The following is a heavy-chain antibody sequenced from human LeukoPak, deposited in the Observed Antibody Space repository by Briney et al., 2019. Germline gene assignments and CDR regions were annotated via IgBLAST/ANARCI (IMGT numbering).Heavy chain of an antibody. Sequence: PSETLSLTCSVSGGSVTSGSYYWSWIRQPAGKGLEWIGRISTSGSTNYNPSLKSRVTMSLDTSKNQFSLKLNSLTAADTAVYYCARGAALAIDYWGQGALATVSS. J-gene: IGHJ4*02. V-gene: IGHV4-61*02. CDR1: GGSVTSGSYY. D-gene: IGHD2-15*01. CDR3: ARGAALAIDY. CDR2: ISTSGST.